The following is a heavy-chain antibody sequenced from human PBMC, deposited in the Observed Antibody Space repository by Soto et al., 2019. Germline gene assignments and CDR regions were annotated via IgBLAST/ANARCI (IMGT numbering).Heavy chain of an antibody. CDR1: GYSFTSYW. V-gene: IGHV5-51*01. CDR2: IYPGDSNT. J-gene: IGHJ6*02. Sequence: GESLKISCKGSGYSFTSYWIGWVRQMPGKGLEWMGFIYPGDSNTRYSPSFQGQVTISADKSISTAYLQWSSLKASDTAVYYCAAGGISPGNYNYYAMDVWGQGTTVTVSS. D-gene: IGHD3-16*01. CDR3: AAGGISPGNYNYYAMDV.